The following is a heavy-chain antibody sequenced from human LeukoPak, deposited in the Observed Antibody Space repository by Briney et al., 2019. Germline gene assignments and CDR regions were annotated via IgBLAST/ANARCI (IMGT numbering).Heavy chain of an antibody. CDR3: ARVGPDGYNPYYFDY. CDR1: GGSFSGYY. CDR2: INHGGST. V-gene: IGHV4-34*01. Sequence: SETLSLTCAVYGGSFSGYYWSWIRQPPGKGLEWIGEINHGGSTNYNPSLKSRVTISVDTSKNQFSLKLSSVTAADTAVYYCARVGPDGYNPYYFDYWGQGTLVTVSS. J-gene: IGHJ4*02. D-gene: IGHD5-24*01.